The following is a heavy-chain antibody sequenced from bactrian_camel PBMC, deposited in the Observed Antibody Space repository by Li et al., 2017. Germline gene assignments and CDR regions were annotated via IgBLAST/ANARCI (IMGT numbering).Heavy chain of an antibody. CDR1: YTYNEGD. CDR3: AKHGQYGGGRYYDY. D-gene: IGHD6*01. V-gene: IGHV3S53*01. CDR2: IDSTGSA. J-gene: IGHJ4*01. Sequence: HVQLVESGGGSVQAGGSLRLSCGYTYNEGDMAWFRQAPGKEREGVAAIDSTGSANYADSVKGRFTLSRDNAKNTLYLQLNSLKTEDTAMYYCAKHGQYGGGRYYDYWGQGTQVTVS.